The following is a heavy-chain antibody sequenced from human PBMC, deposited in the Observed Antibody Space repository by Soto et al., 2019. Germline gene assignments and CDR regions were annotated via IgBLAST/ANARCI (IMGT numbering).Heavy chain of an antibody. J-gene: IGHJ5*02. V-gene: IGHV4-39*01. Sequence: PSETLSLTCSVSGGSINSSSYFWGWVRQPPGKGLEWIGSIYYSGSTYYNPSLRSRVTISVDTSKNQFSLKLSSVTAADTAVFYCARHYSSGSRNWFDPWGQVTLVTVSS. D-gene: IGHD6-19*01. CDR2: IYYSGST. CDR1: GGSINSSSYF. CDR3: ARHYSSGSRNWFDP.